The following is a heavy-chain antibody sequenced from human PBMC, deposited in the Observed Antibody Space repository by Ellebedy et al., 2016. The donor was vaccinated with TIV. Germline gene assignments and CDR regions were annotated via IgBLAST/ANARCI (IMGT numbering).Heavy chain of an antibody. CDR2: VSGGGWII. Sequence: PGGSLRLSCAASGFTFSDYSMNWVRQAPGKGLEWVSYVSGGGWIIEYADSVKGQFTISRDNAKNTLYLQMNSLRAEETAVYYCARDDDPNSGYDPYYYFDLWGRGTLVTVSS. CDR3: ARDDDPNSGYDPYYYFDL. V-gene: IGHV3-48*04. CDR1: GFTFSDYS. D-gene: IGHD5-12*01. J-gene: IGHJ2*01.